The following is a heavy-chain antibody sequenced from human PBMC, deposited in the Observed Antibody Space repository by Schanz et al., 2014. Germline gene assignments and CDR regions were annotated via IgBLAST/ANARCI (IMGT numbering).Heavy chain of an antibody. J-gene: IGHJ6*03. CDR1: GFNFRNYW. Sequence: EGQLVESGGGLVQPGGSLRLSCVVSGFNFRNYWMSWVRQAPGKGLEWVASIKQEGDEKNYVDSVKGRFTISRDNAKNYLHLEMNNLRAEDTAVYLCARESGGQNDLDTEPHKYTYMDVWGKGTTVTVSS. CDR2: IKQEGDEK. V-gene: IGHV3-7*01. D-gene: IGHD1-1*01. CDR3: ARESGGQNDLDTEPHKYTYMDV.